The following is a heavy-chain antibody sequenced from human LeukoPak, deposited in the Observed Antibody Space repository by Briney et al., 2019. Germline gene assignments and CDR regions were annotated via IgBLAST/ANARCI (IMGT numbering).Heavy chain of an antibody. J-gene: IGHJ6*02. Sequence: PGGSLRLSCVASGFTFGKYWMSWVRQAPGKGLEWVAVISYDGSNKYYADSVKGRFTISRDNSKNTLDLHMNSLRAEDTALYYCARDRYYYDSSGYWGREEDYYYYGMDVWGQGTTVTVSS. CDR3: ARDRYYYDSSGYWGREEDYYYYGMDV. CDR1: GFTFGKYW. V-gene: IGHV3-30-3*01. CDR2: ISYDGSNK. D-gene: IGHD3-22*01.